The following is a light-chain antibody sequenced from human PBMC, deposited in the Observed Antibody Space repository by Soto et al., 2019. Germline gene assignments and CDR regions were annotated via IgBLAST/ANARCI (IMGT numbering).Light chain of an antibody. J-gene: IGLJ1*01. V-gene: IGLV2-14*01. CDR2: EVS. CDR1: SSDVGGYNY. Sequence: QSALTQPASVSGSPGQSVTISCTGTSSDVGGYNYVSWYQQHPGKAPKLMIFEVSNRPSGVPNRFSGSKSGNTASLTISGFQAEYEADYYCSSYTSSSTIVFGTGTKVTVL. CDR3: SSYTSSSTIV.